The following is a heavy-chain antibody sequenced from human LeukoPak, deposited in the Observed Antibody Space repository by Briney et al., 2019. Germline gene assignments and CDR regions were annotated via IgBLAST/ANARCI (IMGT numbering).Heavy chain of an antibody. V-gene: IGHV3-23*01. J-gene: IGHJ4*02. CDR1: GFTFSNYA. D-gene: IGHD5-18*01. Sequence: GGSLRLSCAASGFTFSNYAMSWVRQAPGEGLEWVSAISGSGGSTYYADSVKGRFTISRDNSRDTLFLQMNSLRAEDTAVYYCASSSGYSYGYLGPYYFDYWGQGTLVTVSS. CDR2: ISGSGGST. CDR3: ASSSGYSYGYLGPYYFDY.